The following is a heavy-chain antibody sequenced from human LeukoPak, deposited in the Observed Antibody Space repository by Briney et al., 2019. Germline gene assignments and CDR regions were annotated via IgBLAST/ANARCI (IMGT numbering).Heavy chain of an antibody. CDR1: GFTFSSYS. CDR2: ISSSSSYI. J-gene: IGHJ4*02. D-gene: IGHD6-19*01. V-gene: IGHV3-21*01. Sequence: PGGSLRLSCATSGFTFSSYSMNWVRQAPAKGLEWVSSISSSSSYIYYADSVKGRFTISRDNAKNSLYLQMNSLRAEDTAVYYCARVQKEVYSSGWPIDYWGQGTLVTVSS. CDR3: ARVQKEVYSSGWPIDY.